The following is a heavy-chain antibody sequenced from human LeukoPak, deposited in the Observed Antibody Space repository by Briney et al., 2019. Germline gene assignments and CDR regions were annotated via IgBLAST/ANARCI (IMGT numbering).Heavy chain of an antibody. CDR2: INHSGST. CDR1: GGSFSGYY. J-gene: IGHJ5*02. V-gene: IGHV4-34*01. CDR3: ARQRGNWFDP. Sequence: SETLSLTCAVYGGSFSGYYWSWIRQPPGKGLEWIGEINHSGSTYYNPSLKSRVTISVDTSKNQFSLKLSSVTAADTAVYYCARQRGNWFDPWGQGTLVTVSS. D-gene: IGHD6-25*01.